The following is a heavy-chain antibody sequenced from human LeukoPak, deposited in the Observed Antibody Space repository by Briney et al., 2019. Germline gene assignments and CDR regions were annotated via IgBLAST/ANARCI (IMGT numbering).Heavy chain of an antibody. V-gene: IGHV5-51*01. CDR2: IYPVDSET. J-gene: IGHJ4*02. CDR1: GYTYTKSW. Sequence: GESLKISWKGSGYTYTKSWIAWVRQMPGKGLELMGIIYPVDSETRYSPSFEGQVTISVDKSISTAYLQWSSLTASDTAMYYCARQGCITTRCHPIAYWGQGTLVTVSS. D-gene: IGHD2-8*01. CDR3: ARQGCITTRCHPIAY.